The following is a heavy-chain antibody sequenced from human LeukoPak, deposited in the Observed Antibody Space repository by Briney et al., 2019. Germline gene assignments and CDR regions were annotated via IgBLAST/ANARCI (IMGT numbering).Heavy chain of an antibody. Sequence: GGSLRLSCAASGFTFCNYGMHWVRQAPGKGLEWVAVIAYDEINTNHADSVKGRFTVSRDNSKKTLFLQMNSLRAEDTAVYYCAKADCGSTSCHPDYWGQGTLVTVSS. J-gene: IGHJ4*02. D-gene: IGHD2-2*01. CDR3: AKADCGSTSCHPDY. CDR2: IAYDEINT. V-gene: IGHV3-30*18. CDR1: GFTFCNYG.